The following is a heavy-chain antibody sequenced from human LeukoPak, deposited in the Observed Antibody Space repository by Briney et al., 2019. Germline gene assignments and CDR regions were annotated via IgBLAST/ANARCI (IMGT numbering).Heavy chain of an antibody. CDR3: AGHSSSWYNWFDP. J-gene: IGHJ5*02. CDR2: IYYSGST. V-gene: IGHV4-59*01. CDR1: GGSISSYY. D-gene: IGHD6-13*01. Sequence: SETLSLTCTVSGGSISSYYWSWIRQPPGKGLEWIGYIYYSGSTNYNPSLKSRVTISVDTSKNQFPLKLSSVTAADTAVYYCAGHSSSWYNWFDPWGQGTLVTVSS.